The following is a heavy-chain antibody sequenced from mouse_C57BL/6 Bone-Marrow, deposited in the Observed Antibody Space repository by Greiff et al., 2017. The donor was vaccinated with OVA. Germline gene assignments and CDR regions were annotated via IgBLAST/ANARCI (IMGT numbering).Heavy chain of an antibody. CDR2: IWSGGST. CDR1: GFSLTSYG. V-gene: IGHV2-2*01. D-gene: IGHD1-1*01. J-gene: IGHJ1*03. Sequence: VQLVESGPGLVQPSQSLSITCTVSGFSLTSYGVHWVRQSPGKGLEWLGVIWSGGSTDYNAAFISRLSISKVNSKSQVFFKMNSLQADDTAIYYCARNDYGSSYAYFDVWGTGTTVTVSS. CDR3: ARNDYGSSYAYFDV.